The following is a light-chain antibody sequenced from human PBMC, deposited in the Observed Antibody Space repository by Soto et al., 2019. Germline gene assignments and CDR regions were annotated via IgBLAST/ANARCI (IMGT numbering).Light chain of an antibody. CDR3: QQYETSLKT. CDR2: GAS. V-gene: IGKV3-20*01. CDR1: QSISSSY. Sequence: IVLTQSPGTLSLSPGERATLSCRASQSISSSYLAWYKQKPGQAPRLLIYGASNRATGIPDRISGSGSGTDFTLTISRLEPEDFAVYYCQQYETSLKTFGQGTEVE. J-gene: IGKJ1*01.